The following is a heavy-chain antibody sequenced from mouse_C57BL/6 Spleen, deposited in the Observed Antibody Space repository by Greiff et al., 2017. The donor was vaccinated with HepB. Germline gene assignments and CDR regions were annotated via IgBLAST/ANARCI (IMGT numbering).Heavy chain of an antibody. CDR2: IRNKANNHAT. V-gene: IGHV6-6*01. CDR3: TRGYGRYYYAMDY. D-gene: IGHD1-1*01. J-gene: IGHJ4*01. CDR1: GFTFSDAW. Sequence: EVQGVESGGGLVQPGGSMKLSCAASGFTFSDAWMDWVRQSPEKGLEWVAEIRNKANNHATYYAESVKGRFTISRDDSKSSVYLQMNSLRAEDTGIYYCTRGYGRYYYAMDYWGQGTSVTVSS.